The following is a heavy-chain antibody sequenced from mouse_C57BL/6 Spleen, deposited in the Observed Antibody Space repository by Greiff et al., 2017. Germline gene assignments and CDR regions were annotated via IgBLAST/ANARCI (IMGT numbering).Heavy chain of an antibody. Sequence: VQLKQSGPELVKPGASVKIPCKASGYTFTDYNMDWVKQSHGKSLAWIGDINPNNGGTIYNQKFKGKATLTVDKSSSTAHMELRSLTSEDTAVYYCARDDYDAAWFAYWGQGTLVTVSA. J-gene: IGHJ3*01. V-gene: IGHV1-18*01. D-gene: IGHD2-4*01. CDR3: ARDDYDAAWFAY. CDR1: GYTFTDYN. CDR2: INPNNGGT.